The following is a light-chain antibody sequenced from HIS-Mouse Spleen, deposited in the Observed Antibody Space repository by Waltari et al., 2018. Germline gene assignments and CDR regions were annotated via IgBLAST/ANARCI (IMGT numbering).Light chain of an antibody. J-gene: IGLJ2*01. Sequence: SYELTQPPSVSVSPGQTARTTCSGDALPKQYAYWYQQKPGQAPVLVIYKDSERPSGIPERFSGSSSGTTVTLTISGVQAEDEADYYCQSADSSGTYHVVFGGGTKLTVL. CDR2: KDS. CDR1: ALPKQY. CDR3: QSADSSGTYHVV. V-gene: IGLV3-25*03.